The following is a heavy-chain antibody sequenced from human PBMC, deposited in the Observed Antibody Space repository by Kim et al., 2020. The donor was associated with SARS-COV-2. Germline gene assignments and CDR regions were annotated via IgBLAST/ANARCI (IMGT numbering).Heavy chain of an antibody. V-gene: IGHV3-73*01. Sequence: GGSLRLSCAASGFTFSGSAMHWVRQASGKGLEWVGRIRSKANSYATAYAASVKGRFTISRDDSKNTAYLQMNSLKTEDTAVYYCTRPSQRPYGMDVWGQGTTVTVSS. CDR1: GFTFSGSA. CDR2: IRSKANSYAT. D-gene: IGHD1-1*01. J-gene: IGHJ6*02. CDR3: TRPSQRPYGMDV.